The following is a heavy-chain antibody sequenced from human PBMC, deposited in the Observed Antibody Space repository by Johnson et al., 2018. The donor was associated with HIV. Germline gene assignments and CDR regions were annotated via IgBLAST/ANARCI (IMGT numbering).Heavy chain of an antibody. Sequence: VQLVESGGGVVRPGRSLRLSCAASGFTFSTYWMHWVRQAPGKGLVWVSRVNSDGSSLSYADSVKGRFTISRDNAKNTLYLQMNSLRAEDTAAYYCARELSHDAFDIWGQGTMVTVSS. CDR1: GFTFSTYW. D-gene: IGHD3-3*02. CDR3: ARELSHDAFDI. J-gene: IGHJ3*02. V-gene: IGHV3-74*01. CDR2: VNSDGSSL.